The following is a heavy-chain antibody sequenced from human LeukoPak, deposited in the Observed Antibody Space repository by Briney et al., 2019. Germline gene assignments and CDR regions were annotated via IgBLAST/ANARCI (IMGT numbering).Heavy chain of an antibody. Sequence: GGSLRLSCAASGFTFSSYAMSWVCQAPGKGLEWVSAISGSGGSTYYADSVKGRFTISRDNAKNSVYLQMNSLRAEDTAVYYCARDRRSGPRTDYWGQGTLVTVSS. CDR1: GFTFSSYA. CDR3: ARDRRSGPRTDY. CDR2: ISGSGGST. V-gene: IGHV3-23*01. J-gene: IGHJ4*02. D-gene: IGHD6-19*01.